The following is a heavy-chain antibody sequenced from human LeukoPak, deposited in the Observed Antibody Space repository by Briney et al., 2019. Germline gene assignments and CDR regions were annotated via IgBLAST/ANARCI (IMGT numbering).Heavy chain of an antibody. Sequence: GRSLRLSCAASGFTFSSYAMHWVRQAPGKGLEWVAVISYDGSNKYYADSVKGRFTISRDNSKNTLYLQMNSLRAEDTAVYYCARDWDDSSGYCDYWGQGTLVIVSS. D-gene: IGHD3-22*01. V-gene: IGHV3-30-3*01. CDR3: ARDWDDSSGYCDY. CDR1: GFTFSSYA. J-gene: IGHJ4*02. CDR2: ISYDGSNK.